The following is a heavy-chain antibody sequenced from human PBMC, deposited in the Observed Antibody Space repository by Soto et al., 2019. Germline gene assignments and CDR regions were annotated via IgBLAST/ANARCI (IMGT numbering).Heavy chain of an antibody. J-gene: IGHJ4*02. CDR3: ASLLYYYGSVSYEPNFDY. D-gene: IGHD3-10*01. CDR2: IYYSGST. CDR1: GGSISSSSYY. Sequence: QLQLQESGPGLVKPSETLSLTCTVSGGSISSSSYYWGWIRQPPGKGLEWIGSIYYSGSTYYNPSIKILVTISVDTSKNQLSLKLSSVTAADTAVYYCASLLYYYGSVSYEPNFDYWGQGTLVTVSS. V-gene: IGHV4-39*01.